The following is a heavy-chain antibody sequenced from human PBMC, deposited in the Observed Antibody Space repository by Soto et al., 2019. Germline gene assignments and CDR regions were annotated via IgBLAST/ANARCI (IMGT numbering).Heavy chain of an antibody. CDR2: ISSSSSTI. Sequence: EVQLVESGGGLVQPGGSLRLSCAASGFTFSSYSMNWVRQAPGKGLEWVSYISSSSSTIYYADSVKGRFTISRDNAKNSLYLQMNSVRDEDTAGYYGARYSINERVPHPYYGGNEIYYYYCMAVWGQGTTVTVSS. V-gene: IGHV3-48*02. CDR1: GFTFSSYS. CDR3: ARYSINERVPHPYYGGNEIYYYYCMAV. J-gene: IGHJ6*02. D-gene: IGHD3-22*01.